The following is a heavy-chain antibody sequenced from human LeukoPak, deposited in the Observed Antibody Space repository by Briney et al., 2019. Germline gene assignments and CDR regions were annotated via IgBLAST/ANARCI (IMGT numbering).Heavy chain of an antibody. CDR1: GFTVSSNY. CDR3: ARVSIAAAEGDFYFDY. V-gene: IGHV3-66*01. J-gene: IGHJ4*02. Sequence: GGSLRLSCAASGFTVSSNYMSWVRQAPGKGLEWVSVIYSGGSTYYADSVKGGFTISRDNSKSTLYLQMNSLRAEDTAVYYCARVSIAAAEGDFYFDYWGQGTLVTVSS. CDR2: IYSGGST. D-gene: IGHD6-13*01.